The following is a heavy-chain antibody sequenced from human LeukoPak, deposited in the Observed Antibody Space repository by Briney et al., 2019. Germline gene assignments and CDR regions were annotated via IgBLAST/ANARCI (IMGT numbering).Heavy chain of an antibody. CDR3: ARDFYGSGRSDAFDI. D-gene: IGHD3-10*01. CDR2: IWYDGSNK. Sequence: GGSLRLSCAASGFTFSNYGMHWVRQAPGKGLEWVAVIWYDGSNKYYADSVKGRFTISRDNSKNTLYLQMNSLRAEDTAVYYCARDFYGSGRSDAFDIWGQGTMVTVSS. V-gene: IGHV3-33*01. J-gene: IGHJ3*02. CDR1: GFTFSNYG.